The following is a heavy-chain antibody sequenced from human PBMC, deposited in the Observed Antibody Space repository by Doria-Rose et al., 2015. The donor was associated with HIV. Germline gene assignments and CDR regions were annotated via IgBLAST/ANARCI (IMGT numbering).Heavy chain of an antibody. Sequence: SGPVLVKPTETLTLTCTVSGVSLSSPGMGVSWIRQPPGKALEWLANIFSYDDRSYKTSLKSRLTISRGTSRSQVVLTMTDMDPGDTARYYCARIKSSRWYHKYYFDFWGQGTLVIVSA. CDR3: ARIKSSRWYHKYYFDF. CDR2: IFSYDDR. J-gene: IGHJ4*02. CDR1: GVSLSSPGMG. D-gene: IGHD6-13*01. V-gene: IGHV2-26*01.